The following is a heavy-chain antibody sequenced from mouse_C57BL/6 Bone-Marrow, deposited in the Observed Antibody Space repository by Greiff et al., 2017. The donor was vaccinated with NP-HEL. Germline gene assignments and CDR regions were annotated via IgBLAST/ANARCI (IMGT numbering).Heavy chain of an antibody. J-gene: IGHJ4*01. V-gene: IGHV2-2*01. Sequence: QVQLKESGPGLVQPSQSLSITCTVSGFSLTSYGVHWVRQSPGKGLEWLGVIWSGGSSDYNAAFISRLSISKDNSKSQVFFKMNSLQADDTAIYYCARAYYGSSYRYAMDYWGQGTSVTVSS. CDR3: ARAYYGSSYRYAMDY. CDR1: GFSLTSYG. CDR2: IWSGGSS. D-gene: IGHD1-1*01.